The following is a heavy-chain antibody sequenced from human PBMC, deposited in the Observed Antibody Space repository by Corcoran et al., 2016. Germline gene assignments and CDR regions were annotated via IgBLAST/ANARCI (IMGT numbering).Heavy chain of an antibody. D-gene: IGHD6-13*01. CDR1: GGSFSGYY. J-gene: IGHJ4*02. CDR3: ASAVLKVSSSWYYFDY. CDR2: INHSGST. V-gene: IGHV4-34*01. Sequence: QVQLQQWGAGLLKPSETLSLTCAVYGGSFSGYYWSWIRQPPGKGLEWIGEINHSGSTNYNPSLKSRVTISVDTSKNQFSLKLSSVTAADTAVYYCASAVLKVSSSWYYFDYWGQGTLVTVSS.